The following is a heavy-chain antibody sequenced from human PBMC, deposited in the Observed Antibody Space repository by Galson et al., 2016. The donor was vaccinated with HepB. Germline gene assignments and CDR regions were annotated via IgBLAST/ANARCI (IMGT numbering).Heavy chain of an antibody. V-gene: IGHV3-33*01. J-gene: IGHJ6*02. Sequence: SLRLSCAASGFTFSSYGMHWVRQAPGKGLEWVAVIWYDGSNEYYGASVKGRFTISRDNSKNTLSLHMNSLRAEDTAVYFCARDVAPTVRGIKHYYYYGLDVWGQGTTVTVSS. D-gene: IGHD3-10*01. CDR3: ARDVAPTVRGIKHYYYYGLDV. CDR2: IWYDGSNE. CDR1: GFTFSSYG.